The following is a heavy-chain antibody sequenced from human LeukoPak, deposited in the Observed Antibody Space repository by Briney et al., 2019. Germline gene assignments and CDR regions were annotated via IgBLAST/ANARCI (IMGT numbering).Heavy chain of an antibody. J-gene: IGHJ6*02. D-gene: IGHD1-26*01. CDR3: ARDAGSPPPLYYYYGMDV. V-gene: IGHV4-59*01. CDR1: GGSNSSYY. CDR2: IYYSGST. Sequence: SETLSLTCTVSGGSNSSYYGSWIRQPPGKGLEWIGYIYYSGSTNYNPSLKSRVTISVETSKNQCSLKLSSVTAADTAVYYCARDAGSPPPLYYYYGMDVWGQGTTVSVSS.